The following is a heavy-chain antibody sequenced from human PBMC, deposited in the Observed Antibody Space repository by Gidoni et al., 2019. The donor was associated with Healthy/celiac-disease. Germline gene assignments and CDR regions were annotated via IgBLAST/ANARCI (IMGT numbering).Heavy chain of an antibody. CDR3: ARGRGGTTSYFDY. V-gene: IGHV1-69*15. J-gene: IGHJ4*02. D-gene: IGHD1-7*01. CDR2: IIPIFGTA. Sequence: QVQLVQSGAEVKKPGSSVKVSCKASGGTFSSYAISWVRQAPGPGREWMGRIIPIFGTANYAQEFQGRVTITADESTSTAYMELSSLRSYDTAVYYCARGRGGTTSYFDYWGQGTLVTVSS. CDR1: GGTFSSYA.